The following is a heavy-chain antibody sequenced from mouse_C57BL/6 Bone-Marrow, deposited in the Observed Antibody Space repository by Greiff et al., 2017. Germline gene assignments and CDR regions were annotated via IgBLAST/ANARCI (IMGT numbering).Heavy chain of an antibody. CDR3: AREGSVVAYYYAMDG. CDR1: GYTFTSYC. Sequence: VQLQQSGAELVKPGASVKLSCKASGYTFTSYCMHWVKQRPGQGLEWIGMIHPNSGSTNYNAKFKSKATLTVDKSSSTAYMQLSSLTSEDSAVYNCAREGSVVAYYYAMDGWGQGTSVTVSS. D-gene: IGHD1-1*01. CDR2: IHPNSGST. V-gene: IGHV1-64*01. J-gene: IGHJ4*01.